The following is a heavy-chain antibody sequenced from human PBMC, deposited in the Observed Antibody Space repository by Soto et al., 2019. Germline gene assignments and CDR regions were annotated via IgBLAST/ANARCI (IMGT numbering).Heavy chain of an antibody. V-gene: IGHV3-7*01. CDR2: IKQDGSEK. J-gene: IGHJ3*02. Sequence: PGGSLRLSCAASGFTFSSYCMSWVRQAPGKGLEWVANIKQDGSEKYYVDSVKGRFTISRDNAKNSLYLQMNSLRAEDTAVYYCAREEIQYSSGWYVGDAFDIWGQGTMVTVSS. CDR3: AREEIQYSSGWYVGDAFDI. CDR1: GFTFSSYC. D-gene: IGHD6-19*01.